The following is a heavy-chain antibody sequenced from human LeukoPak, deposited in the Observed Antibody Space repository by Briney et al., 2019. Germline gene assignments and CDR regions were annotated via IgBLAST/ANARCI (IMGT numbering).Heavy chain of an antibody. J-gene: IGHJ5*02. CDR3: AKDLVRGEDWFDP. D-gene: IGHD3-10*01. V-gene: IGHV3-23*01. Sequence: GGSLRLSCAASGFTFSNYAMTWVRQAPGKGLQWLSGISGSGDSTYYADSVKGRFTISRDNSKNTFYLQMSSLRAEDTAVYYCAKDLVRGEDWFDPWGQGALVTVSS. CDR1: GFTFSNYA. CDR2: ISGSGDST.